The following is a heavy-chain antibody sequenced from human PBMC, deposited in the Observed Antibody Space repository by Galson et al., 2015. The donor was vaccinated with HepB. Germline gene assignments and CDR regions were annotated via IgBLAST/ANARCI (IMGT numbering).Heavy chain of an antibody. CDR1: GFTFSDYY. V-gene: IGHV3-11*01. D-gene: IGHD3-10*01. CDR2: ISSSGSTI. Sequence: SLRLSCAASGFTFSDYYMSWIRQAPGKGLEWVSYISSSGSTIYYADSVKGRFTISRDNAKNSLYLQMNSLRAEDTAVYYCASPSSSVLWFGELSPSYGMDVWGQGTTVTVSS. CDR3: ASPSSSVLWFGELSPSYGMDV. J-gene: IGHJ6*02.